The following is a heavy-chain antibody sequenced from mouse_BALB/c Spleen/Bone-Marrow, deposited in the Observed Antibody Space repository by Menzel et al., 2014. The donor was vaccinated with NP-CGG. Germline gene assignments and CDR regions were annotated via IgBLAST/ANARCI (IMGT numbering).Heavy chain of an antibody. D-gene: IGHD3-3*01. V-gene: IGHV1-26*01. CDR2: INPNTDGT. Sequence: VQLQQSGPELVKPGTSVKMSCKASGYTFXDYYMIWVRQSHGKSLEWIGHINPNTDGTFYNQKFKGKATLTVDKSSSTAYMQLNSLTSEDSAVYFCARSRYFDNWGQGTTLTVSS. CDR3: ARSRYFDN. J-gene: IGHJ2*01. CDR1: GYTFXDYY.